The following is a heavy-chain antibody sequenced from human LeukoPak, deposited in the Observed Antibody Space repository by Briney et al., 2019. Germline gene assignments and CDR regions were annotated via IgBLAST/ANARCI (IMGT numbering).Heavy chain of an antibody. CDR1: GGSISSGGYY. Sequence: SQTLSLTCTVSGGSISSGGYYWSWIRQHPGKGLEWIGYIYYNGSTYYNPSLKSRVTISVDKSKNQFSLKLSSVTAADTAVYYCARDHADYYGSGMFRWFDPWGQGTLVTVSS. D-gene: IGHD3-10*01. CDR2: IYYNGST. CDR3: ARDHADYYGSGMFRWFDP. V-gene: IGHV4-31*03. J-gene: IGHJ5*02.